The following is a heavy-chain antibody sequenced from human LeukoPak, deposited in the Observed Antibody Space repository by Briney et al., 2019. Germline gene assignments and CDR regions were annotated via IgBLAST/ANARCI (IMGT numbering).Heavy chain of an antibody. Sequence: GGSLRLSCAASGFSFSSYVRHWVRQAPGKGLEWVAVISSDGSDKYYADSGKGRFTISRDNSKNQLYLQMNSLRPENTAVYYCAKGVRGVIAYYLDYWGQGTLDTVSS. CDR3: AKGVRGVIAYYLDY. J-gene: IGHJ4*02. V-gene: IGHV3-30*18. D-gene: IGHD3-10*01. CDR1: GFSFSSYV. CDR2: ISSDGSDK.